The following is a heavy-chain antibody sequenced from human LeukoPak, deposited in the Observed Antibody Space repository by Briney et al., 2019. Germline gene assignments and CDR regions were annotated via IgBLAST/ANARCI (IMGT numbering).Heavy chain of an antibody. Sequence: GASVKVSCKASGYTFTSYDINWVRQATGQGLEWMGWMNPNSGNTGYAQKFQGRVTMTRDTSISTAYMELSSLRSEDTAVYYCARAFRWFGEYYYYGMDVWGQGTTVTVSS. V-gene: IGHV1-8*01. D-gene: IGHD3-10*01. CDR1: GYTFTSYD. J-gene: IGHJ6*02. CDR3: ARAFRWFGEYYYYGMDV. CDR2: MNPNSGNT.